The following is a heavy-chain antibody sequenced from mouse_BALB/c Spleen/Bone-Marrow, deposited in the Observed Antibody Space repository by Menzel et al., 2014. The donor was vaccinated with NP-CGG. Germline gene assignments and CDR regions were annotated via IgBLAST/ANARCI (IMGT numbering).Heavy chain of an antibody. Sequence: QVQLQQSGAELASPGASVEMSCGASGYTFTTYTMHWVKQRPGQGLEWIGYINPSSGYTYYNQKFKDKATLTADKSSSAAYLQLSSLTSEDSAVYYCARVYGNYDAMDYWGQGTPGTVSS. V-gene: IGHV1-4*01. CDR3: ARVYGNYDAMDY. CDR1: GYTFTTYT. D-gene: IGHD2-1*01. J-gene: IGHJ4*01. CDR2: INPSSGYT.